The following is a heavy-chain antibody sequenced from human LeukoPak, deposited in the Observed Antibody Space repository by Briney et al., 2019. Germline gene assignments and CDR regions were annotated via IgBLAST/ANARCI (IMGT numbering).Heavy chain of an antibody. J-gene: IGHJ4*02. CDR3: ARGVVIAPQTFDY. Sequence: SETLSLTCTVSGESISGFYWTWIRQPPGKGLEWIGYIYYSGSTNYNPSLKSRVTISVDASKNQFSLKLSSVTAADTAVYYCARGVVIAPQTFDYWGQGTLVTVSS. V-gene: IGHV4-59*01. CDR1: GESISGFY. CDR2: IYYSGST. D-gene: IGHD2-21*01.